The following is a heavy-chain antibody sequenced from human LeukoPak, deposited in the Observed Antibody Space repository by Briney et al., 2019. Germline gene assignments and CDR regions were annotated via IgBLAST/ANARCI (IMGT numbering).Heavy chain of an antibody. CDR2: IYYSGST. V-gene: IGHV4-61*01. CDR3: ARDLMRSSGWTKALDAFDI. J-gene: IGHJ3*02. D-gene: IGHD6-19*01. Sequence: SETLSLTCTVSGGSISTSNYYWSWIRQPPGKGLEWIGYIYYSGSTNYNPSLKSRVTISVDTSKNQFSLKLSSVTAADTAVYYCARDLMRSSGWTKALDAFDIWGQGTMVTVSS. CDR1: GGSISTSNYY.